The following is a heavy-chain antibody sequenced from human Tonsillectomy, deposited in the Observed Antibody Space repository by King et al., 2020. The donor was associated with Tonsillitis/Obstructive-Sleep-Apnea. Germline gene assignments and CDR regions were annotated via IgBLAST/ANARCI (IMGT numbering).Heavy chain of an antibody. J-gene: IGHJ4*02. V-gene: IGHV4-39*02. Sequence: QLQESGPGLVKPSETLSLTCTVSGGSMSSSSYWDWVRQPPGKGLEWIGSIYYSGSTYYNRSLKRRVTISVDTSKNQFSLRLSSVTAADTAVYYCARDGEDGSTNYFDYWGQGTLVTVSS. CDR1: GGSMSSSSY. D-gene: IGHD6-6*01. CDR2: IYYSGST. CDR3: ARDGEDGSTNYFDY.